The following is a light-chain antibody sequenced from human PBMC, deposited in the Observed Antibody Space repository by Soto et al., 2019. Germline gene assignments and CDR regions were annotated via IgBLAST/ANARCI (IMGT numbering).Light chain of an antibody. CDR2: DVI. CDR1: SSDFGDYQY. V-gene: IGLV2-8*01. CDR3: SSYGGNNNVL. Sequence: QSVLTQPPSASGSPGQSVTISCTGSSSDFGDYQYVSWYQQYPGKAPKLMIYDVIKRPSGVPDRFSGSKSGNTASLTVSGLQAEDEADYYCSSYGGNNNVLFGGGTKLPVL. J-gene: IGLJ2*01.